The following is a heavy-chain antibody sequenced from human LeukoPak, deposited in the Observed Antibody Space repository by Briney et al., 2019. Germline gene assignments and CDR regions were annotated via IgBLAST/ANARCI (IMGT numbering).Heavy chain of an antibody. D-gene: IGHD3-22*01. CDR3: TTGADYYDSSGYYTYSLLAFDY. Sequence: GGSLRLSCAASGFTFSNAWMSWVRQAPGKGLRWFGRIKSKTDGGTTDYAAPVKGRFTISRDDSKNTLYLQMNSPKTEDTAVYYSTTGADYYDSSGYYTYSLLAFDYWGQGTLVTVSS. CDR2: IKSKTDGGTT. CDR1: GFTFSNAW. J-gene: IGHJ4*02. V-gene: IGHV3-15*01.